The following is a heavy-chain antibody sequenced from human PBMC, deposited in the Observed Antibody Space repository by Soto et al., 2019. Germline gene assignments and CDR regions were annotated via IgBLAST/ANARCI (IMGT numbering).Heavy chain of an antibody. CDR1: GYSISSGYY. CDR3: ARDTTHIVVVPAASHPDY. V-gene: IGHV4-38-2*02. D-gene: IGHD2-2*01. CDR2: IYHSGST. J-gene: IGHJ4*02. Sequence: SETLSLTCAVSGYSISSGYYWGWIRQPPGKGLEWIGSIYHSGSTYYNPSLKSRVTISVDTSKNQFSLKLSSVTAADTAVYYCARDTTHIVVVPAASHPDYWGQGTLVTVSS.